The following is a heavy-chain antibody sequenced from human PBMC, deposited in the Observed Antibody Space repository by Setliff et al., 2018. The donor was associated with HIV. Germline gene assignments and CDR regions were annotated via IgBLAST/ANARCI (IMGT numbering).Heavy chain of an antibody. CDR1: GFTFTSYW. J-gene: IGHJ3*02. CDR2: INQDGSEK. CDR3: ARDDSNGNTDAFDI. D-gene: IGHD5-18*01. Sequence: GGSLRLSCAASGFTFTSYWMIWVRQAPGKGLEWVANINQDGSEKNYVDSVKGRFTISRDNAKNSLYLQMTSLRAEDTAVYYSARDDSNGNTDAFDIWGQGTTVTVSS. V-gene: IGHV3-7*03.